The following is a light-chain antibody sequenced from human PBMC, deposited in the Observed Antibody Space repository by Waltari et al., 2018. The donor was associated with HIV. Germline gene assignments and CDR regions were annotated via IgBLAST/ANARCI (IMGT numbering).Light chain of an antibody. Sequence: NFMLTQPHSVSESPGKTVTISCTRSSGSIASNYVQGYQQRPGSSPTTVTYEDNQRPSGVTDRFSGSIDSSYNSASLTISGLETEDEADYYGQSHDSSNHVVFGGGTKLTVL. CDR3: QSHDSSNHVV. V-gene: IGLV6-57*01. J-gene: IGLJ2*01. CDR1: SGSIASNY. CDR2: EDN.